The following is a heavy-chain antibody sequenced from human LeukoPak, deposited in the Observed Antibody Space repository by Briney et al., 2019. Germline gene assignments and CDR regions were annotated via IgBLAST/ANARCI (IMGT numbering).Heavy chain of an antibody. V-gene: IGHV4-30-2*01. CDR2: IYHTGST. CDR3: ARLQYCSGTSCYWFDP. Sequence: SQTLSLTCDVSGGSISSGLYSWSWIRQPLGKGLEWIGYIYHTGSTYYNPSLKSRVTISVDTSKNLFSLRLSSVTAADTAVYYCARLQYCSGTSCYWFDPWGQGTLVT. D-gene: IGHD2-2*01. J-gene: IGHJ5*02. CDR1: GGSISSGLYS.